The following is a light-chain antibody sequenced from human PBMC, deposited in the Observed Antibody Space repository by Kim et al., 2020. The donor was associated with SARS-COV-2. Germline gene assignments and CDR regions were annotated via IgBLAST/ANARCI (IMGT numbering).Light chain of an antibody. V-gene: IGKV1-39*01. CDR1: QSISSH. Sequence: DIQMTQSPSSLSASVGDRVTITCRTSQSISSHLNWYHQKPGRAPKLLIYAASTLQGGVPSRFSGSGSETDFTLTISSLQPEDFGTYYCQQNYMTPFTFGPGTKVDI. CDR3: QQNYMTPFT. J-gene: IGKJ3*01. CDR2: AAS.